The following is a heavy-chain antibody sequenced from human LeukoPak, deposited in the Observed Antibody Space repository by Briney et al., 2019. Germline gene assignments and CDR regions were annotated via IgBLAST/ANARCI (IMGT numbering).Heavy chain of an antibody. Sequence: ASVKVSCKTSGYTFTTYPIYWVRQAPGQRLEWMGWINAGNGNTKYSQKFQGRVTITRDTSASTAYMELSSLRSEDTAVYYCARGGGGYDSSGYYLYYFDYWGQGTLVTVSS. CDR3: ARGGGGYDSSGYYLYYFDY. D-gene: IGHD3-22*01. J-gene: IGHJ4*02. CDR1: GYTFTTYP. V-gene: IGHV1-3*01. CDR2: INAGNGNT.